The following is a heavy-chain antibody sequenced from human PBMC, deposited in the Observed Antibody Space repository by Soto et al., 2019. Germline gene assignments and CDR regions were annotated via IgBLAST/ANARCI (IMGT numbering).Heavy chain of an antibody. CDR1: GFTFSSYA. CDR3: AKDPERPEDYRLNWFDP. J-gene: IGHJ5*02. V-gene: IGHV3-23*01. D-gene: IGHD4-4*01. CDR2: ISGSGGST. Sequence: GGSLRLSCAASGFTFSSYAMSWVRQAPGKGLEWVSAISGSGGSTYYADSVKGRFTISRDNSKNTLYLQMNSLRAEDTAVYYCAKDPERPEDYRLNWFDPWGQGTLVTVSS.